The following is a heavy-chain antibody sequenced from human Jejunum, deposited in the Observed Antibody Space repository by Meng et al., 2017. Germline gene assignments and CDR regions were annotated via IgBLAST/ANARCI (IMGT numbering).Heavy chain of an antibody. J-gene: IGHJ4*02. CDR2: SRNKANSYTT. D-gene: IGHD2/OR15-2a*01. CDR3: VRVPKIVETTTFFDY. Sequence: GESLKISCAASGFTFGDYYMDWVRQAPGKGLEWVGRSRNKANSYTTEYAASVKGRFTISRDDSKNSVYLQMNRLKTEDTAVYYCVRVPKIVETTTFFDYWGQGTLVTVSS. CDR1: GFTFGDYY. V-gene: IGHV3-72*01.